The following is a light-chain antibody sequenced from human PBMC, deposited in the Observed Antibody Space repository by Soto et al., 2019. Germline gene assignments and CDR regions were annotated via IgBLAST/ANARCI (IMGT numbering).Light chain of an antibody. Sequence: QSVLTQPPSASGTPGQRVTISCSGSNSNIGSNTVNWYQQLPGTAPKPLIYYDNLRPSGVPDRISGSKSGTSAALAISGLQSDDEADYYYAAWDDSVNDRAFGTGTKLTVL. CDR1: NSNIGSNT. CDR3: AAWDDSVNDRA. CDR2: YDN. V-gene: IGLV1-44*01. J-gene: IGLJ1*01.